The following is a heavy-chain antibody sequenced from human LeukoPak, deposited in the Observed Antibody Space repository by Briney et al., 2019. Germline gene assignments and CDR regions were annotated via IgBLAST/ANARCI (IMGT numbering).Heavy chain of an antibody. CDR3: ARDGYNSHFDY. J-gene: IGHJ4*02. Sequence: GGSLRLSCAASGFTSNDYYMSWIRQAPGKGLEWVSYISSSGRTIYYADSVKGRFTISRDNAKDSLYLQMNSLRAEDTAVYYCARDGYNSHFDYWGQGTLVTVSS. CDR2: ISSSGRTI. V-gene: IGHV3-11*01. CDR1: GFTSNDYY. D-gene: IGHD5-24*01.